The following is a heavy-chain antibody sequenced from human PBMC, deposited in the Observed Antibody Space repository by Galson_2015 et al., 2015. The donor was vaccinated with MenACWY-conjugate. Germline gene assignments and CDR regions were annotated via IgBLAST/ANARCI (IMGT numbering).Heavy chain of an antibody. V-gene: IGHV1-69*04. CDR2: IIPLRGTA. Sequence: SVKVSCKVSGDTFNRYAISWVRQSPGQGLEWMGRIIPLRGTASYAQNFQGRVTITADKSTTTAYMDLSSLRSEDTAVYYCAREKYSSGWFASDSWGQGTLVTVSS. D-gene: IGHD6-19*01. J-gene: IGHJ4*02. CDR1: GDTFNRYA. CDR3: AREKYSSGWFASDS.